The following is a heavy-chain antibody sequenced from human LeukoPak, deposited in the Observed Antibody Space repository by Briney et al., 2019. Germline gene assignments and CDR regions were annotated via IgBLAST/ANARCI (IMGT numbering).Heavy chain of an antibody. CDR1: GYTFTGYY. CDR3: AKVMGSGQWLVERKDFDI. J-gene: IGHJ3*02. Sequence: GASVKVSCKASGYTFTGYYIHWVRPAPGQGLEWMGWINPNSGGTNYAQKFQGRVTMTRDTSISTAYMELSRLRSDDTAVYCCAKVMGSGQWLVERKDFDIWGQGTMVTVSS. V-gene: IGHV1-2*02. CDR2: INPNSGGT. D-gene: IGHD6-19*01.